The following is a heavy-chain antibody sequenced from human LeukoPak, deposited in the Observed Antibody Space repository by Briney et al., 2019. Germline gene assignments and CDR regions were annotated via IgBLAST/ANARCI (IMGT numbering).Heavy chain of an antibody. Sequence: GSLRLSFAASGFTFTNYWMIWVRPAPGKGLEWVANINEDGSKKYYVGSVEGRFTISRDNAKNSVFLQMNSLRADDTAMYYCASSSYSCSSSWGQGTLVTVSS. CDR3: ASSSYSCSSS. V-gene: IGHV3-7*01. D-gene: IGHD3-10*01. CDR1: GFTFTNYW. J-gene: IGHJ5*02. CDR2: INEDGSKK.